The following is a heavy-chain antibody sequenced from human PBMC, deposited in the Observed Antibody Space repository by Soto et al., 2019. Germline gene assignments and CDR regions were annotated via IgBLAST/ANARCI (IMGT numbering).Heavy chain of an antibody. Sequence: GGSLRLSCAASGFTFSNAWMSWVRQAPGKGLEWVGRIKSKTDGGTTDYAAPVKGRFTISRDDSKNTLYLQMNSLKTEDTAVYYCTTGITIFGVAGVDYWGQGTLVTVSS. CDR1: GFTFSNAW. D-gene: IGHD3-3*01. CDR3: TTGITIFGVAGVDY. J-gene: IGHJ4*02. CDR2: IKSKTDGGTT. V-gene: IGHV3-15*01.